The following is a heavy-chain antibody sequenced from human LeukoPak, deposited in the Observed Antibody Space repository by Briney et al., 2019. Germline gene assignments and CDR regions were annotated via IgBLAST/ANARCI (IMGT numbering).Heavy chain of an antibody. CDR2: ISGSGSST. Sequence: SGGSLRLSCAASGFTFSSYEMNWVRQAPGKGLEWVSAISGSGSSTYYADSVKGRFTISRDNSKNTLYLQMNSLRTEDTAVYYCAKEVPRGVAAAGSFDYWGQGALVTVSS. D-gene: IGHD6-13*01. CDR3: AKEVPRGVAAAGSFDY. J-gene: IGHJ4*02. CDR1: GFTFSSYE. V-gene: IGHV3-23*01.